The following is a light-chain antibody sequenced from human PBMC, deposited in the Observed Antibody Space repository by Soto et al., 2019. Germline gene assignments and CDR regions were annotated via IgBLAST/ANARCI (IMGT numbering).Light chain of an antibody. CDR1: QSVISSY. J-gene: IGKJ1*01. CDR2: GAS. V-gene: IGKV3-20*01. CDR3: QQFGSSSWT. Sequence: ESVLTQSPGTLSLSPGEKANLSCRASQSVISSYLAWYQQKPGQAPRLLIYGASSRATGIPDRFSGSGSETDFTLTVSRLEPEDFAVYYCQQFGSSSWTVGQGTKVDIK.